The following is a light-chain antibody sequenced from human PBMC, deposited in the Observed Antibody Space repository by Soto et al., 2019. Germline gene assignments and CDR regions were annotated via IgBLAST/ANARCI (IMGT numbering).Light chain of an antibody. CDR3: QKYNSAPLT. CDR1: QAIVVY. Sequence: IQVTQSPSSLSASLGDRVTITCRANQAIVVYLAWFQQQPGKVPKLLIYAASAFQSGVPSRCSGSGSGTNFTLAISSLQPEDIATYYCQKYNSAPLTFGGGTKVEI. V-gene: IGKV1-27*01. J-gene: IGKJ4*01. CDR2: AAS.